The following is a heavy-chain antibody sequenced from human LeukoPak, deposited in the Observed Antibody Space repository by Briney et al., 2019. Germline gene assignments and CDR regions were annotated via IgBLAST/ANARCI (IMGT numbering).Heavy chain of an antibody. CDR2: INSDGSST. Sequence: GGSLRLSCAASGFTFSSYWMHWVRQAPGKGLVWVSRINSDGSSTSYADSVKGRFTISRDNAKNTLYLQMNSLRAEDTAVYYCARDPYDILTGSYYFDCWGQGTLVTVSS. V-gene: IGHV3-74*01. J-gene: IGHJ4*02. CDR1: GFTFSSYW. D-gene: IGHD3-9*01. CDR3: ARDPYDILTGSYYFDC.